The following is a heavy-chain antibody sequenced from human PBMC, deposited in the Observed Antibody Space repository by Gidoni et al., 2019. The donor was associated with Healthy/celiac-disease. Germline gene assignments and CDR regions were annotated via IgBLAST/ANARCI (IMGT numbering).Heavy chain of an antibody. CDR1: GYSSTSYW. CDR3: ARGPYSSSWRPEYFQH. D-gene: IGHD6-13*01. Sequence: EVQLVQSGAEVKKPGESLKISCTGSGYSSTSYWIGWVRQMPGKGLEWMGIIYPGDSDTRYSPSFQGQVTISADKSISTAYLQWSSLKASDTAMYYCARGPYSSSWRPEYFQHWGQGTLVTVSS. V-gene: IGHV5-51*01. J-gene: IGHJ1*01. CDR2: IYPGDSDT.